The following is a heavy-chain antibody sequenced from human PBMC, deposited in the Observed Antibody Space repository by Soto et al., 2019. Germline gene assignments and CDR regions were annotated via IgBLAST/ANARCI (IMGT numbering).Heavy chain of an antibody. CDR2: ISGSGGST. Sequence: EVQLLESGGGLVQPGGSLRLSCAASGFTFSSYAMSWVRQAPGKGLEWVSAISGSGGSTYYADSVKGRFTISRDNSKNSLYLQMNSLRAEDTAVYYCAKGRAATPLYYYMDVWGKGTTVTVSS. V-gene: IGHV3-23*01. D-gene: IGHD2-15*01. CDR1: GFTFSSYA. J-gene: IGHJ6*03. CDR3: AKGRAATPLYYYMDV.